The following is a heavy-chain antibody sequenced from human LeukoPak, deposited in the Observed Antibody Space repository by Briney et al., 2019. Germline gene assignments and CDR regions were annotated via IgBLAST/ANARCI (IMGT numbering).Heavy chain of an antibody. Sequence: SVKVSCEASGGTFSSYAISWVRQAPGQALEWMGGIIPIFGTANYAQKFQGRVTNTTDESTSTAYMELSSLRSEDTAVYYCARDRRWLQSYYFDYWGQGTLVTVSS. CDR1: GGTFSSYA. CDR3: ARDRRWLQSYYFDY. J-gene: IGHJ4*02. V-gene: IGHV1-69*05. D-gene: IGHD5-24*01. CDR2: IIPIFGTA.